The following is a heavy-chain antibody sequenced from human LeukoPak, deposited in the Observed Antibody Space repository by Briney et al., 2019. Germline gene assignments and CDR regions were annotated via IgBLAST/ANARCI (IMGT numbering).Heavy chain of an antibody. V-gene: IGHV1-69-2*01. D-gene: IGHD1-26*01. CDR1: GYTFTDYF. Sequence: ASVKVSCKVSGYTFTDYFMHWVQQAPGKGLEWMGHVDPEDGETIYAEKFQGRVTITADTSTDTSYMELSSLRSEDTAVYYCATDPEIVGATGAPWGQGTLVTVRS. CDR3: ATDPEIVGATGAP. CDR2: VDPEDGET. J-gene: IGHJ5*02.